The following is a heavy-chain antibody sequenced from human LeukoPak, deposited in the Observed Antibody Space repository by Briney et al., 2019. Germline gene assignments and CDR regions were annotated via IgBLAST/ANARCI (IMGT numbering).Heavy chain of an antibody. J-gene: IGHJ5*02. Sequence: SETLSLTCAVYGGSFSGYYWSWIRQPPGKGLEWIGEINHSGSTNYNPSLKSRVTISVDTSKNQFSLKLTSVTAADTAVYFCARGGYYASGNDFRFDPWGQGTLVTVSS. V-gene: IGHV4-34*01. D-gene: IGHD3-10*01. CDR2: INHSGST. CDR3: ARGGYYASGNDFRFDP. CDR1: GGSFSGYY.